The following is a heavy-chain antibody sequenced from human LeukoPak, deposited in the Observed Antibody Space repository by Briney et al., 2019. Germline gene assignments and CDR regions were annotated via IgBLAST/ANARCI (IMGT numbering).Heavy chain of an antibody. CDR1: GGTFSSYA. CDR2: TIPIFGTA. CDR3: ARAVSGWFGMDV. D-gene: IGHD3-10*01. J-gene: IGHJ6*02. Sequence: GASVKVSCKASGGTFSSYAISWVRQAPGQGLEWMGGTIPIFGTANYAQKFQGRVTITADESTSTAYMELSSLRSEDTAVYYCARAVSGWFGMDVWGQGTTVTVSS. V-gene: IGHV1-69*13.